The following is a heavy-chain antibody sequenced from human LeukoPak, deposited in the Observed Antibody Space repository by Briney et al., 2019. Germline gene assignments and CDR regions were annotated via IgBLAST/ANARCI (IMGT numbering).Heavy chain of an antibody. Sequence: GGTLRLSCAASGFTFSNSGMSWVRQAPGKGLEWVSYISSSGSTIYYADSVKGRFTISRDNAKNSLYLQMNSLRAEDTAVYYCARGGSYYDSSGYLNYFDYWGQGTLVTVSS. CDR1: GFTFSNSG. V-gene: IGHV3-48*04. CDR3: ARGGSYYDSSGYLNYFDY. CDR2: ISSSGSTI. D-gene: IGHD3-22*01. J-gene: IGHJ4*02.